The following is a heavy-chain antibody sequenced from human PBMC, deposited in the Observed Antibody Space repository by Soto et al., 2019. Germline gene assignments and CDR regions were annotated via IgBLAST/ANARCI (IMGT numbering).Heavy chain of an antibody. CDR2: IIPIVGKT. J-gene: IGHJ4*02. V-gene: IGHV1-69*04. Sequence: QVQLVQSGAEVRKPGSSVTVSCETSGDTFNNYVINWVRQAPGQGPEWMGRIIPIVGKTIYAQRFQGRVTITAYKATTTVYMDLSSLRIDDTAVYFCAREGTSTSTGMDYWGQGSLVTVSS. CDR1: GDTFNNYV. CDR3: AREGTSTSTGMDY. D-gene: IGHD2-2*01.